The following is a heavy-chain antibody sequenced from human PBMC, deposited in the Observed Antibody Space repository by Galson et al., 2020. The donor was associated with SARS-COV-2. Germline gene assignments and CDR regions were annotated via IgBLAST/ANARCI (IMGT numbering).Heavy chain of an antibody. CDR2: ISYDGSNK. D-gene: IGHD2-2*01. CDR3: AKDLGIVVVPAAGDNYYGMDV. Sequence: TGGSLRLSCAASGFTFSSYGMHWVRQAPGKGLEWVAVISYDGSNKYYADSVKGRFTISRDNSKNTLYLQMNSLRAEDTAVYYCAKDLGIVVVPAAGDNYYGMDVWGQGTTVTVSS. J-gene: IGHJ6*02. CDR1: GFTFSSYG. V-gene: IGHV3-30*18.